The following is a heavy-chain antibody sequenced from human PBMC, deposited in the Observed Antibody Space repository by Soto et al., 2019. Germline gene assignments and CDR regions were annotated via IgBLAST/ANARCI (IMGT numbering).Heavy chain of an antibody. CDR2: ISSSSSYI. J-gene: IGHJ5*02. D-gene: IGHD3-10*01. CDR1: GFTFSSYS. V-gene: IGHV3-21*01. CDR3: ARAQARSYYSFDP. Sequence: GGSLRLSCAASGFTFSSYSMNWVRQAPGKGLEWVSSISSSSSYIYYADSVKGRFTISRDNAKNSLYLQMNSLRAEDTAVYYCARAQARSYYSFDPWGQGTLVTVSS.